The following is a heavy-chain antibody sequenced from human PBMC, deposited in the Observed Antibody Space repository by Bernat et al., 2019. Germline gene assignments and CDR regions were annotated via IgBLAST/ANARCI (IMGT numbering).Heavy chain of an antibody. Sequence: QVQLQESGPGLVKPSETLSLTCTVSGASITNYYWSWIRQPPGKGLEWIGYIYYSGSANYNPSLKSRVTISVDTSKNQFSLKLSPVTAADTAVYFCARHGGISGSPVLVAFDIWGQGTMVTGTS. J-gene: IGHJ3*02. V-gene: IGHV4-59*08. CDR3: ARHGGISGSPVLVAFDI. CDR2: IYYSGSA. CDR1: GASITNYY. D-gene: IGHD1-26*01.